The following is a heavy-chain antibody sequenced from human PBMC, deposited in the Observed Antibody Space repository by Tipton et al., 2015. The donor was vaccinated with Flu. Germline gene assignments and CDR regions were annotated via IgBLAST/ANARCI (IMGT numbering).Heavy chain of an antibody. D-gene: IGHD1-7*01. CDR3: ARVELHAVDI. CDR1: GGSISSGGYY. Sequence: TLSLTCTVSGGSISSGGYYWSWLRPLPGKGLEWIGYIYYSGSTYYNPSLKSRVTIAVDTSKNQFSLKLSSVTAADTAVYYCARVELHAVDIWGQGTMVTVPA. J-gene: IGHJ3*02. CDR2: IYYSGST. V-gene: IGHV4-31*03.